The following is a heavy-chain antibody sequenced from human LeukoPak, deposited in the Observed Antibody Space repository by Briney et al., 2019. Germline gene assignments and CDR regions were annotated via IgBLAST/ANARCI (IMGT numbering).Heavy chain of an antibody. CDR1: GGTFSNYT. V-gene: IGHV1-69*04. D-gene: IGHD2-2*01. Sequence: SVKVSCKASGGTFSNYTISWVRQAPGQGLEWMGRIIPILGIANYAQKFQGRVTITADKSTSTAYMELSSLRSEDTAVYYCARDRSIVPAATDDAFDIWGQGTMVTVSS. CDR2: IIPILGIA. J-gene: IGHJ3*02. CDR3: ARDRSIVPAATDDAFDI.